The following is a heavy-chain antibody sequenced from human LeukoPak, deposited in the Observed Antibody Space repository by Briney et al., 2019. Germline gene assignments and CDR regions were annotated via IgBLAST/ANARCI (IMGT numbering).Heavy chain of an antibody. CDR1: GYTFTTYE. CDR3: TRGDRTSWFY. CDR2: MNPNTGDT. J-gene: IGHJ4*02. Sequence: ASVKVSCKTSGYTFTTYEIIWMRQATGQRPEYMGWMNPNTGDTGYAQEFQGRLTLTRDISISTAYMELSSLRSADSAVYYCTRGDRTSWFYWGQGTLVTVSS. D-gene: IGHD1-14*01. V-gene: IGHV1-8*01.